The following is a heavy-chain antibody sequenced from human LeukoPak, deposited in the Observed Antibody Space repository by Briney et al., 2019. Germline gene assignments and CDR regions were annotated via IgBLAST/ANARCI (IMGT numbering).Heavy chain of an antibody. CDR1: GGSFSGYY. CDR3: ARLTAAGYYYYYMDV. D-gene: IGHD6-13*01. J-gene: IGHJ6*03. CDR2: INHSGST. Sequence: SETLSLTCAVYGGSFSGYYWSWARQPPGKGLEWNGEINHSGSTNYNPSLKSRVTISVDTSKNQFSLKLSSVTAADTAVYYCARLTAAGYYYYYMDVWGKGTTVTVSS. V-gene: IGHV4-34*01.